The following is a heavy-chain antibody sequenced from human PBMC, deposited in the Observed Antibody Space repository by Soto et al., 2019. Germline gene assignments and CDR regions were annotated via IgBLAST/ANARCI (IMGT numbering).Heavy chain of an antibody. J-gene: IGHJ4*02. CDR3: ARAGDGTGYYRDFDY. D-gene: IGHD3-9*01. V-gene: IGHV1-3*01. Sequence: ASVKVSCKASGYTFTSYAMHWVRQAPGQRLEWMGWINAGNGNTKYSQKFQGRVTITRDTSASTAYMELSSLRSEDTAVYYCARAGDGTGYYRDFDYWGQGTLVTVSS. CDR2: INAGNGNT. CDR1: GYTFTSYA.